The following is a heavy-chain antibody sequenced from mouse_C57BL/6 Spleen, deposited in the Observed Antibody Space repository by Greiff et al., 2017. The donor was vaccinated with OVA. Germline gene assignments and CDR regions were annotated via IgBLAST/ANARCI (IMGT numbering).Heavy chain of an antibody. CDR1: GFTFSNYW. CDR2: IRSKSDNYAT. V-gene: IGHV6-3*01. CDR3: TGDYYGSEDY. J-gene: IGHJ2*01. D-gene: IGHD1-1*01. Sequence: EVKLEESGGGLVQPGGSMKLSCVASGFTFSNYWMNWVRQSPEKGLEWVAPIRSKSDNYATHYAESVKGRFTISIDDSKSSVYLHMNNLRAEDTGIYYCTGDYYGSEDYWGQGTTLTVSS.